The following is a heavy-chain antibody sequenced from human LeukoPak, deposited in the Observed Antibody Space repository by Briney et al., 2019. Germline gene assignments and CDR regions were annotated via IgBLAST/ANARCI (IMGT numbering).Heavy chain of an antibody. V-gene: IGHV4-34*01. CDR2: INHSGST. CDR1: GGSFSGYY. CDR3: AREYYYDSNDYYLLHLDY. D-gene: IGHD3-22*01. J-gene: IGHJ4*02. Sequence: PSETLSLTCAVYGGSFSGYYWSWIRQPPGKGLEWIGEINHSGSTYYNPSLKSRVTISVDTSKNQFSLKLSSVTAADRAVYYCAREYYYDSNDYYLLHLDYWGQGTLVTVSS.